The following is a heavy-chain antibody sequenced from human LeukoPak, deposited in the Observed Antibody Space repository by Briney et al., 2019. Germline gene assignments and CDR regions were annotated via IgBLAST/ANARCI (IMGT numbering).Heavy chain of an antibody. CDR1: GGSISSSSYY. CDR3: ARLDYYDSSGYYYARSGIDY. D-gene: IGHD3-22*01. Sequence: SETLSLTCTVSGGSISSSSYYWGWIRQPPGKGLEWTGSIYCSGSTYYNPSLKSRVTISVDTSKNQFSLKLSSVTAADTAVYYCARLDYYDSSGYYYARSGIDYWGQGTLVTVSS. V-gene: IGHV4-39*01. J-gene: IGHJ4*02. CDR2: IYCSGST.